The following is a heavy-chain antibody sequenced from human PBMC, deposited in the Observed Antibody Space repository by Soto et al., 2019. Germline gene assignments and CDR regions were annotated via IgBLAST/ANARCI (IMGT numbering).Heavy chain of an antibody. V-gene: IGHV3-30*18. CDR2: TSYDGSNT. D-gene: IGHD3-3*01. CDR3: AKDRGSYDIWSGTQRYYAMDV. CDR1: GFIFSRHG. Sequence: ESGGGVVQPGTSLRLSCAASGFIFSRHGMHWVRQAPGKGLEWVAFTSYDGSNTYYEDSVKGRFTISRDNPKNTLFLQMNSLRPNDTALYFCAKDRGSYDIWSGTQRYYAMDVWGQGATVTVSS. J-gene: IGHJ6*01.